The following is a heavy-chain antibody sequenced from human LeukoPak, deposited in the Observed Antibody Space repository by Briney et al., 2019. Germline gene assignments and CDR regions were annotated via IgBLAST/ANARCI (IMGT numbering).Heavy chain of an antibody. CDR3: ATEGPFYSSSSPDYYYYYMDV. Sequence: PAGSLRLSCAASGFTFSSYSMNWVRQAPGKGLEWVSYISSSGSTIYYADSVKGRFTISRDNAKNSLYLQMNSLRAEDTAVYYCATEGPFYSSSSPDYYYYYMDVWGKGTTVTVSS. CDR1: GFTFSSYS. D-gene: IGHD6-6*01. V-gene: IGHV3-48*04. J-gene: IGHJ6*03. CDR2: ISSSGSTI.